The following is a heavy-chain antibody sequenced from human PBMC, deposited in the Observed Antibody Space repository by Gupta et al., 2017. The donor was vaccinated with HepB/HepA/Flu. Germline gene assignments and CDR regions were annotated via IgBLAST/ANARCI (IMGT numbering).Heavy chain of an antibody. D-gene: IGHD6-19*01. Sequence: EVQLLESGGGLVQPGGSLRLSCAASGFTFSSYAMSWVRQAPGKGLEWVSAISGSGGSTYYADSVKGRFTISRDNSKNTLYLQMNSLRAEDTAVYYCAKQGLGYSSGWYILNYFDYWGQGTLVTVSS. CDR3: AKQGLGYSSGWYILNYFDY. J-gene: IGHJ4*02. CDR1: GFTFSSYA. CDR2: ISGSGGST. V-gene: IGHV3-23*01.